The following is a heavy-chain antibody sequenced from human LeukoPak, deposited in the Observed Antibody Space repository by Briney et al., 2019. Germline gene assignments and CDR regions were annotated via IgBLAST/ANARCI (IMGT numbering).Heavy chain of an antibody. J-gene: IGHJ6*02. Sequence: ASVKVSCKASGGPFNSYAINWVRQAPGRRLEWMGRIIVILGKVSYAQKFQGRLTITADKSTRTAYMDLSNLASEDTAIYFCARYIHPQGLIGYAMDVWGQGTTVIVSS. CDR3: ARYIHPQGLIGYAMDV. CDR1: GGPFNSYA. V-gene: IGHV1-69*04. D-gene: IGHD2-15*01. CDR2: IIVILGKV.